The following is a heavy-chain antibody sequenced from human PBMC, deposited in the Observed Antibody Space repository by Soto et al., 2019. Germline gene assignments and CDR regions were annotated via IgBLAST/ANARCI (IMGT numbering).Heavy chain of an antibody. D-gene: IGHD3-3*01. J-gene: IGHJ5*02. CDR1: GGSISSSSYY. V-gene: IGHV4-39*01. CDR2: IYYSGST. CDR3: VVYDFWSGYYSWLDP. Sequence: SETLSLTCTVSGGSISSSSYYWGWIRQPPGKGLEWIGSIYYSGSTYYNPSLKSRVTISVDTSKNQFSLKLSSVTAADTAVYYCVVYDFWSGYYSWLDPWGQGTLVTVSS.